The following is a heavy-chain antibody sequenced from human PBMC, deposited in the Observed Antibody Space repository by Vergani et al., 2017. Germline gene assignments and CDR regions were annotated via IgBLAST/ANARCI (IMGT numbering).Heavy chain of an antibody. V-gene: IGHV4-4*07. Sequence: QVQLQESGPGLVKPSETLSLTCTVSGGSISSYYWSWIRQPAGKGLEWIGRIYTSGSTNYNPSLKSRVTMSVDTSKNQFSLMLSSVTAADTAVYYCARGGSSNPSHYYDSSGWSYWGQGTLVTVSS. CDR3: ARGGSSNPSHYYDSSGWSY. D-gene: IGHD3-22*01. J-gene: IGHJ4*02. CDR1: GGSISSYY. CDR2: IYTSGST.